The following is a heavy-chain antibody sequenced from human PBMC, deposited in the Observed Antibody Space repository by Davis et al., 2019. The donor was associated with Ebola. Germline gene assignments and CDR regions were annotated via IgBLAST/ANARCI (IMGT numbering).Heavy chain of an antibody. Sequence: GGSLRLSCAASGFTFSSYGMHWVRQAPGKGLEWVANIKQDGSEKYYVDSVKGRFTISRDNTKNSLYLQMNSLRAEDTAVYYCARDSYYYSMDVWGQGTTVTVSS. CDR3: ARDSYYYSMDV. J-gene: IGHJ6*02. V-gene: IGHV3-7*01. CDR2: IKQDGSEK. CDR1: GFTFSSYG.